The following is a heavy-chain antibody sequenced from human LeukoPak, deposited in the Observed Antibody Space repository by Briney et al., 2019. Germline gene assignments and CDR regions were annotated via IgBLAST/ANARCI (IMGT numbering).Heavy chain of an antibody. Sequence: PGGSLRLSRAASGFTFSSYAMHWVRQPLGKGLEWIGEINHSGSTNYNPSLKSRVTISVDTSKNQFSLKLSSVTAADTAVYYCARGRRIRWFDPWGQGTLVTVSS. CDR1: GFTFSSYA. CDR2: INHSGST. D-gene: IGHD2-15*01. J-gene: IGHJ5*02. CDR3: ARGRRIRWFDP. V-gene: IGHV4-34*01.